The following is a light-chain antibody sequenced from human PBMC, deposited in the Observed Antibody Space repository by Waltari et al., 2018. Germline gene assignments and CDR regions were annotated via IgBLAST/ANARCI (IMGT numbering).Light chain of an antibody. CDR3: QEYDSLPIT. J-gene: IGKJ4*01. Sequence: DIQMTQSPSTLPASVVDRVTSTCRARQYVKNNVAWFQQKPGKAPKVLTRMASRLESGVPSRFSGSGFGTEFILSISSLQPDDFATYYCQEYDSLPITFGGGTKVEIK. V-gene: IGKV1-5*03. CDR1: QYVKNN. CDR2: MAS.